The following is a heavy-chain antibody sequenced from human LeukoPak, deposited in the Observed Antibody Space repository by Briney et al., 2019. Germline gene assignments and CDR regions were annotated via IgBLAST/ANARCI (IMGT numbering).Heavy chain of an antibody. V-gene: IGHV4-38-2*01. CDR1: GYSISSGYY. J-gene: IGHJ4*02. Sequence: SETLSLTCAVSGYSISSGYYWGWIRQPPGKGLEWIGSIFHSGSTYYNPSLKSRVTISVDTSKNQFSLKLSSVTAADTAVYYCARGGSPVGATNDYWGQGTLVTVSS. CDR2: IFHSGST. D-gene: IGHD1-26*01. CDR3: ARGGSPVGATNDY.